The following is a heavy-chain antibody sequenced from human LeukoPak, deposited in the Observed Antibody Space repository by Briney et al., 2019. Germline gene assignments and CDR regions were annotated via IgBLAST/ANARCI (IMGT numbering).Heavy chain of an antibody. J-gene: IGHJ3*01. D-gene: IGHD1-26*01. CDR1: GYSFTSYC. CDR3: GMSGDRVPLQDDVFDV. CDR2: IYPGDSGP. Sequence: GASLKISCKVSGYSFTSYCIGWVRQLPGKGLEWMGIIYPGDSGPTYSPSFQGQVIISVDKSINTAYLQWSSLQASDTAMYYCGMSGDRVPLQDDVFDVWGQGTMVTVST. V-gene: IGHV5-51*01.